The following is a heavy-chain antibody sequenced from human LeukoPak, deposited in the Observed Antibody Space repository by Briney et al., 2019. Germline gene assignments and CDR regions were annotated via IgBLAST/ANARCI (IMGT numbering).Heavy chain of an antibody. J-gene: IGHJ4*02. V-gene: IGHV5-51*01. Sequence: GESPKIFCYASGDFITSNRYAWLRQMPGEGVECMVIIFHGGSDTRYRPTVQGQVSISTDKSKNTAYLHLNSLKAPDTAMYYCAIRPAGATGLCLDYWGQGALITVSS. CDR2: IFHGGSDT. D-gene: IGHD3-10*01. CDR1: GDFITSNR. CDR3: AIRPAGATGLCLDY.